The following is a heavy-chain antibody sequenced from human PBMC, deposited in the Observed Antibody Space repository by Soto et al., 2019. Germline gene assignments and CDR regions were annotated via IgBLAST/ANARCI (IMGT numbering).Heavy chain of an antibody. V-gene: IGHV4-59*08. CDR3: ARLGGVGTIFGVATDYYYMDV. J-gene: IGHJ6*03. CDR2: IYYSGST. CDR1: GGSISSYY. Sequence: SSETLSLTCTVSGGSISSYYWSWIRQPPGKGLEWIGYIYYSGSTNYNPSLKSRVTISVDTSKNQFSLKLSSVTAADTAVYYCARLGGVGTIFGVATDYYYMDVWGKGTTVTVSS. D-gene: IGHD3-3*01.